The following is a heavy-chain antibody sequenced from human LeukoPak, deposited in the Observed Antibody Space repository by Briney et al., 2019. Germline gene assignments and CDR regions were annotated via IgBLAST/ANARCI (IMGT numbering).Heavy chain of an antibody. J-gene: IGHJ4*02. CDR3: AKRIAAAGPYFDY. CDR2: ISTSGGST. Sequence: GGSLRLSCAASGXIFSSYAMSWVRQAPGKGLEWVSAISTSGGSTYYADSVKGRFTISRDNSKNTLYLQMNSLRAEDTAVYYCAKRIAAAGPYFDYWGQGTLVTVSS. D-gene: IGHD6-13*01. CDR1: GXIFSSYA. V-gene: IGHV3-23*01.